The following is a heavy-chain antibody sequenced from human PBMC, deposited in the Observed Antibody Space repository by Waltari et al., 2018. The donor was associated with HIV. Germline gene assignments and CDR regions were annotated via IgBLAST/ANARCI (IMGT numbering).Heavy chain of an antibody. CDR3: ARETWGAAGTGDCDY. Sequence: EVQLVESGGGLVKPGGSLRLSCAASGFTFSRFSMNWVRQAPGKGLEWVSSISSSSSYIYYADSVKGRFTISRDNAKNSLYLQMNSLRAEDTAVYYCARETWGAAGTGDCDYWGQGTLVTVSS. J-gene: IGHJ4*02. CDR2: ISSSSSYI. D-gene: IGHD6-13*01. V-gene: IGHV3-21*01. CDR1: GFTFSRFS.